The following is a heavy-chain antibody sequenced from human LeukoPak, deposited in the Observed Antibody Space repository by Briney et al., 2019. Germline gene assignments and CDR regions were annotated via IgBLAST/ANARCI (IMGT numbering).Heavy chain of an antibody. D-gene: IGHD2-2*01. CDR2: ISSSSSYI. Sequence: GGSLRLSCAASGFTFSSYSMNRVRQAPGKGLEWVSSISSSSSYIYYADSVKGRFTISRDNAKNSLYLQMNSLRAEDTAVYYCATGGLSSTSPLDYWGQGTLVTVSS. CDR1: GFTFSSYS. J-gene: IGHJ4*02. CDR3: ATGGLSSTSPLDY. V-gene: IGHV3-21*01.